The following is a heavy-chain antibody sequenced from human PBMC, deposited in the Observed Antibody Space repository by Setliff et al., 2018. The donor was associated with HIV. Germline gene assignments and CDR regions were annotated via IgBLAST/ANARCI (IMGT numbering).Heavy chain of an antibody. D-gene: IGHD2-15*01. V-gene: IGHV4-38-2*01. CDR1: GYSISSGYY. J-gene: IGHJ4*02. CDR2: IYHSGST. CDR3: ARGSGRFCSGGRCSAFDY. Sequence: SETLSLTCAVSGYSISSGYYWGWIRQPPGKGLEWIGSIYHSGSTYYNPSLKSRVTISVDTSKNQFSLKLKSVTAADTAVYYCARGSGRFCSGGRCSAFDYWGQGTLVTVSS.